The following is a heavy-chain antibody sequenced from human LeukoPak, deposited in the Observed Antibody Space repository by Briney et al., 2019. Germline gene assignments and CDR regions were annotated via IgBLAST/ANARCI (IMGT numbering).Heavy chain of an antibody. CDR3: ARGYCSGGSCQRGFDY. J-gene: IGHJ4*02. CDR2: ISGSGGST. Sequence: GGSLRLSCAASGFTFSSYAMSWVRQAPGKGLEWVPAISGSGGSTYYADSVKGRFTISRDNAKNSLYLQMNSLRAEDTALYYCARGYCSGGSCQRGFDYWGQGTLVTVSS. D-gene: IGHD2-15*01. V-gene: IGHV3-23*01. CDR1: GFTFSSYA.